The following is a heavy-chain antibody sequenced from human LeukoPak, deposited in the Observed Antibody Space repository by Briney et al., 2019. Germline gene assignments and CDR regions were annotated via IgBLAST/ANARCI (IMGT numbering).Heavy chain of an antibody. D-gene: IGHD5-18*01. CDR2: IRSKANSYAT. CDR1: GLTFSGSA. V-gene: IGHV3-73*01. J-gene: IGHJ4*02. Sequence: PGGSLRLSCAASGLTFSGSAMHWVRQASGKGLEWVGRIRSKANSYATAYAASVKGRFTISRDDSKNTAYLQMNSLKTEDTAVYYCTRQRRAYSYGYDYWGQGTLVTVSS. CDR3: TRQRRAYSYGYDY.